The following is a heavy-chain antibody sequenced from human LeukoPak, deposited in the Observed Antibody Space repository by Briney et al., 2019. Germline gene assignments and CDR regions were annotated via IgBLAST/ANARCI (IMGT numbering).Heavy chain of an antibody. Sequence: SGGSLRLSCAASGFTVSNNFMTWVRQAPGKGLEWLSVIYSDGRTYYADSVKDRFTISRDNSKNTLYLQMNSLRAEDTAVYYCARDQGVSGLWGQGTMVTVSS. CDR2: IYSDGRT. V-gene: IGHV3-66*01. J-gene: IGHJ3*01. CDR3: ARDQGVSGL. CDR1: GFTVSNNF. D-gene: IGHD5/OR15-5a*01.